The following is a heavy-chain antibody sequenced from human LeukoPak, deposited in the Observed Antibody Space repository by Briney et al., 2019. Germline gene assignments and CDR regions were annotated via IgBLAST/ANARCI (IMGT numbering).Heavy chain of an antibody. Sequence: GESLKISCKGYGYSFTTNWIGWVRQMPGKGLEWMGIIYPSDSDTRYSPSFQGQVTISADKSISTAYLQWSSLNASDTAMYYCARGAAAGSLNWFDPWGQGTLVTVSS. V-gene: IGHV5-51*01. CDR2: IYPSDSDT. D-gene: IGHD6-13*01. CDR1: GYSFTTNW. CDR3: ARGAAAGSLNWFDP. J-gene: IGHJ5*02.